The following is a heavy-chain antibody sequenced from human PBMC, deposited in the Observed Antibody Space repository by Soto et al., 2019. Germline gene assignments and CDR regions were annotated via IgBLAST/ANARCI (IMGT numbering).Heavy chain of an antibody. CDR1: GLMFNRDA. CDR2: IWYDGSNK. J-gene: IGHJ6*02. V-gene: IGHV3-33*01. Sequence: QVQLVESGGGVVQPGRSLRLSCAASGLMFNRDAMHWVRQAPGRGLEWVAVIWYDGSNKYYADSVTGRFTISRDNSKNTLFLQMNSLRAEDTAVYHCARGFGELAILEVWGQGTTVTVSS. CDR3: ARGFGELAILEV. D-gene: IGHD3-10*01.